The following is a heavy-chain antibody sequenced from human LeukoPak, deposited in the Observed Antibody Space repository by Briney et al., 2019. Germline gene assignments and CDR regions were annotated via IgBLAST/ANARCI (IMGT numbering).Heavy chain of an antibody. CDR2: IYYSGST. CDR3: ARGAAYDYVWGSYRYRYFDY. D-gene: IGHD3-16*02. Sequence: PSETLSLTCTVSGGSISSYYWSWIRQPPGKGLEWIGYIYYSGSTNYNPSLKSRVTISVDTSKNQFSLRLSSVTAADTAVYYCARGAAYDYVWGSYRYRYFDYWGQGTLVTVSS. J-gene: IGHJ4*02. CDR1: GGSISSYY. V-gene: IGHV4-59*12.